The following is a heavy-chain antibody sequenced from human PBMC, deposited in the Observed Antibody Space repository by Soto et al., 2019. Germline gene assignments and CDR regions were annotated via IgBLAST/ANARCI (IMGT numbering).Heavy chain of an antibody. J-gene: IGHJ4*02. CDR3: ARETTITINRGVYFHY. Sequence: QVQLVQSGAEVKKPGSSVKVSCKASGGTFSSYTISWVRQAPGQGLEWMGRIIPILGIANYAQKFQGRVTITADKSTSTAYMELSSLISEDTAVYYCARETTITINRGVYFHYWGQGTLVTVSS. V-gene: IGHV1-69*08. CDR2: IIPILGIA. CDR1: GGTFSSYT. D-gene: IGHD3-3*01.